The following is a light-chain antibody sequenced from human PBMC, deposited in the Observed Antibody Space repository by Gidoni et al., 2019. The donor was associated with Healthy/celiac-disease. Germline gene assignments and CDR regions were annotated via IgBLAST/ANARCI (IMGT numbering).Light chain of an antibody. CDR1: SSDVGGYNY. Sequence: QSALTQPASVSGSPGQSITISCTGTSSDVGGYNYVSWYQQHPGKAPNLMIYEVSNRPSGVSNRFSGSKSGNTASLTICGLQAEDEADYYCSSYTSSSTLEGVFGGGTKLTVL. J-gene: IGLJ2*01. V-gene: IGLV2-14*01. CDR3: SSYTSSSTLEGV. CDR2: EVS.